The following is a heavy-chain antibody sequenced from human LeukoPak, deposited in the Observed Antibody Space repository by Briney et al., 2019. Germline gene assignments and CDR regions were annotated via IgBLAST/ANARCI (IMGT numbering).Heavy chain of an antibody. CDR3: ARALYSGSWYGMDV. J-gene: IGHJ6*02. D-gene: IGHD1-26*01. CDR1: GFTFSASS. Sequence: GGSLRLSCAASGFTFSASSMNWVRQAPGKGLEWVSYISFSSNTMYYADSVKGRLTISRDNAKNSLFLQMDSLRDEDTAVYYCARALYSGSWYGMDVWGQGTTVTVSS. V-gene: IGHV3-48*02. CDR2: ISFSSNTM.